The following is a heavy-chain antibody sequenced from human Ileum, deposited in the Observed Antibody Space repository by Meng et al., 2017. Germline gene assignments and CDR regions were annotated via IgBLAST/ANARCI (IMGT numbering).Heavy chain of an antibody. Sequence: QVLWQRLAPGPLQPSALQPIPCLGFGNHITSYYWSCIRQSPGKGLELIGYVAYSGTTNSTPSLKSRVTISVDTSKTQFSLKLTSVTAADTAMYYCARDSSNSRFYLWGRGTLVTVSS. CDR1: GNHITSYY. D-gene: IGHD6-13*01. J-gene: IGHJ2*01. V-gene: IGHV4-59*01. CDR3: ARDSSNSRFYL. CDR2: VAYSGTT.